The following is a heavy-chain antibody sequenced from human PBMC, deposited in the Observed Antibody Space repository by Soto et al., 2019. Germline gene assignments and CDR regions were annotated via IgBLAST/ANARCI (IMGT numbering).Heavy chain of an antibody. V-gene: IGHV3-30*18. J-gene: IGHJ4*02. D-gene: IGHD1-1*01. CDR3: AKDRRFTTTARTFDY. Sequence: GGSLRLSCAASGFTFSTYGMHWVRQTPDKGLEWVAGISFDGNNEHYEDSVQGRFTISRDNSKNTLYLQMNSLRIEDTAVYYCAKDRRFTTTARTFDYWGQGTLVTVS. CDR2: ISFDGNNE. CDR1: GFTFSTYG.